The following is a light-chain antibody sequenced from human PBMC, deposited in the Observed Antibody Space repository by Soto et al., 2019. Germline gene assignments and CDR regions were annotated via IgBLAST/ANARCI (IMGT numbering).Light chain of an antibody. V-gene: IGLV1-40*01. CDR2: GNS. CDR1: SSNIGAGYD. CDR3: QSYDSSLSAFYG. J-gene: IGLJ1*01. Sequence: QSVLTQPPSVSGAPGQRVTISCTGSSSNIGAGYDVHWYQQLPGTAPKLLIYGNSNRPSGVPDRFSGSKSGTSASLAITGLQAEDEADYSCQSYDSSLSAFYGFGTGTKVTVL.